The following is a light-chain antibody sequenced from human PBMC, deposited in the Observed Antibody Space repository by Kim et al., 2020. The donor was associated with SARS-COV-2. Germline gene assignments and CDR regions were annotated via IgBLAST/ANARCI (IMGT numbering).Light chain of an antibody. V-gene: IGLV2-14*03. J-gene: IGLJ2*01. CDR2: DVS. CDR3: SSYTKSNIVV. CDR1: SSDIGAYTY. Sequence: GQSITISCTGTSSDIGAYTYVSWYQQHPGKAPKLMIYDVSNRPSGASNRFSGSKSGNTASLTISGLQAEDEADYYCSSYTKSNIVVFGGGTKLTVL.